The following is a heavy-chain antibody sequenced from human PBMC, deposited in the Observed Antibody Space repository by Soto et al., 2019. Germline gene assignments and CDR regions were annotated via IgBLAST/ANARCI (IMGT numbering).Heavy chain of an antibody. J-gene: IGHJ4*02. V-gene: IGHV3-30*18. CDR3: AKIDSLYYDFWSGYYRGFDY. D-gene: IGHD3-3*01. Sequence: GGSLRLSCAASGFTFSSYGMHWVRQAPGKGLEWVAVISYDGSNKYYADSVKGRFTISRDNSKNTLYLQMNSLRAEDTAVYYCAKIDSLYYDFWSGYYRGFDYWGQGTLDTVSS. CDR1: GFTFSSYG. CDR2: ISYDGSNK.